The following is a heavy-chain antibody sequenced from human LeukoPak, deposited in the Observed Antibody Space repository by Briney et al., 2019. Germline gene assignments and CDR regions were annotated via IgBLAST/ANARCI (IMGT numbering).Heavy chain of an antibody. CDR1: GFTFDDYA. Sequence: GGSLRLSCAASGFTFDDYAMHWVRQAPGKGLEWASGISWNSGSIGYADSVRGRFTISRDNAKNSLYLQMNSLRAEDTALYYCAKDPSLYSSAGWYFDYWGQGTLVTVSS. D-gene: IGHD6-19*01. V-gene: IGHV3-9*01. CDR3: AKDPSLYSSAGWYFDY. CDR2: ISWNSGSI. J-gene: IGHJ4*02.